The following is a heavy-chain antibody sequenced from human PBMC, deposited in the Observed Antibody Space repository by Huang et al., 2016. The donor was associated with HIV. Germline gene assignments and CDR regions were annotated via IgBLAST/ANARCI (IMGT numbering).Heavy chain of an antibody. D-gene: IGHD6-19*01. V-gene: IGHV1-18*04. CDR2: VSVYNSYT. Sequence: QVQLLQSGAEVKKPGASVKISCKPSGYNFKTHAGRGVRQTPGQGLEWMGWVSVYNSYTTYSQRIQGRVNMTTDTSTKTVYMGLRSLRSDDKAVYYCARRVGSGWYGEIDYWGQGTLVTVSS. J-gene: IGHJ4*02. CDR3: ARRVGSGWYGEIDY. CDR1: GYNFKTHA.